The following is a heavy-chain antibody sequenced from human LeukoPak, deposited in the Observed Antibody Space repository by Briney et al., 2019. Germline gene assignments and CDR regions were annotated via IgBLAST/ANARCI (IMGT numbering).Heavy chain of an antibody. D-gene: IGHD2-2*01. CDR1: GYTFTGYY. CDR3: ARAAAAVYYYYYYMDV. CDR2: ISAYNGNT. J-gene: IGHJ6*03. V-gene: IGHV1-18*04. Sequence: ASVKVSCKASGYTFTGYYMHWVRQAPGQGLEWMGWISAYNGNTNYAQKLQGRVTMTTDTSTSTAYMELRSLRSDDTAVYYCARAAAAVYYYYYYMDVWGKGTTVTVSS.